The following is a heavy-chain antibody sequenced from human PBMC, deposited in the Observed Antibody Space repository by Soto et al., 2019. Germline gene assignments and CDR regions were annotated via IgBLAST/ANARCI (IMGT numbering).Heavy chain of an antibody. J-gene: IGHJ5*02. D-gene: IGHD6-19*01. CDR2: ISSNGDTT. Sequence: GGSLRLSCSASGFTFSSNVLHWVRQAPGKGLELEHVSGISSNGDTTYYAESVKGRFTISRDNSKNTLYLELSSLRAEDTAVYYCVKAKSSDWNSWFDLWGQGILVTVSS. CDR3: VKAKSSDWNSWFDL. V-gene: IGHV3-64D*08. CDR1: GFTFSSNV.